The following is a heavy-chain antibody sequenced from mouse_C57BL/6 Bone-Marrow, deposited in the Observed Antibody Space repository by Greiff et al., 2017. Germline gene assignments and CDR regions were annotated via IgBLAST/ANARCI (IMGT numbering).Heavy chain of an antibody. CDR3: AREHRGFAY. V-gene: IGHV5-4*01. J-gene: IGHJ3*01. CDR1: GFTFSSYA. CDR2: ISDGGSYT. Sequence: EVKLMESGGGLVKPGGSLKLSCAASGFTFSSYAMSWVRQTPEKRLEWVATISDGGSYTYYPDNVKGRFTISRDNAKSNLYLQMSHLKSEDTAMYYCAREHRGFAYWGQGTLGTVSA.